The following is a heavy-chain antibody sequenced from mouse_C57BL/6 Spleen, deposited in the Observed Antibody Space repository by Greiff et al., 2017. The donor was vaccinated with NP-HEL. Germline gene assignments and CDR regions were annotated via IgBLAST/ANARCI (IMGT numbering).Heavy chain of an antibody. CDR3: ARNLYDGYSWFAY. J-gene: IGHJ3*01. D-gene: IGHD2-3*01. CDR2: IWSGGST. CDR1: GFSLTSYG. V-gene: IGHV2-2*01. Sequence: VQLKESGPGLVQPSQSLSITCTVSGFSLTSYGVHWVRQSPGKGLEWLGVIWSGGSTDYNAAFISRLSISKDNSKSQVFFKMNSLQADDTAIYYCARNLYDGYSWFAYWGQGTLVTVSA.